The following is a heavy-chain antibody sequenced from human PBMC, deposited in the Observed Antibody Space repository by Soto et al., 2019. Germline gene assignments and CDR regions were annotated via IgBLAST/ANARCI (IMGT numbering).Heavy chain of an antibody. D-gene: IGHD6-19*01. V-gene: IGHV1-8*01. CDR3: AGVLGAVATRSWFDP. Sequence: ASVKVSCKASGYTFTSYDINWVRQATGQGLEWMGWMNPNSGNTGYAQKFQGRVTMTRNTSISTAYMELSSLRSEDTAVYYCAGVLGAVATRSWFDPWGQGTRVTVAS. CDR2: MNPNSGNT. CDR1: GYTFTSYD. J-gene: IGHJ5*02.